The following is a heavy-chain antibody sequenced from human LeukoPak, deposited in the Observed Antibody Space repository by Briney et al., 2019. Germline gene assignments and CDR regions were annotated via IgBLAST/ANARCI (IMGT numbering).Heavy chain of an antibody. CDR1: GLTLSNYW. Sequence: GGSLRLSGAASGLTLSNYWMHWVRQAPGKGLVWVSRMNSDGSSTTYADSVKGRFTISRDNAKNTLYLQMNSLRAEDTAVYYCARETTVIREWYFDLWGRGTLVTVAS. J-gene: IGHJ2*01. V-gene: IGHV3-74*01. CDR3: ARETTVIREWYFDL. CDR2: MNSDGSST. D-gene: IGHD4-17*01.